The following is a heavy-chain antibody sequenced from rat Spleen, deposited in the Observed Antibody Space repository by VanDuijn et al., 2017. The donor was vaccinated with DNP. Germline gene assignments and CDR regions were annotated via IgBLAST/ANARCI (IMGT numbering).Heavy chain of an antibody. V-gene: IGHV3-1*01. J-gene: IGHJ2*01. CDR3: ARWTSAFDY. Sequence: EVQLQESGPGLVKPSQSLSLTCSVTGFSITSSHRWNWIRKFPGNKMAWIGHISYGGSTSYNPSLKSRISITRDTSKNQFFLQLNSVTTEDTATYYCARWTSAFDYWGQGDMVTVSS. CDR2: ISYGGST. CDR1: GFSITSSH.